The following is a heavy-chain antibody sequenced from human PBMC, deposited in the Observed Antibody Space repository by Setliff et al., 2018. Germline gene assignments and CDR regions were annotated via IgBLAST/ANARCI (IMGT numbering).Heavy chain of an antibody. Sequence: EPLSLTCTVSGGSISSHYWSWIRQPPGKGLEWIGYIYYSGSTNYNPSLKSRVTISVDTSKNQFSLKLSSVTAADTAVYYCAREEPYSSSWSWFDPWGQGTLVTVSS. V-gene: IGHV4-59*11. D-gene: IGHD6-13*01. CDR1: GGSISSHY. J-gene: IGHJ5*02. CDR3: AREEPYSSSWSWFDP. CDR2: IYYSGST.